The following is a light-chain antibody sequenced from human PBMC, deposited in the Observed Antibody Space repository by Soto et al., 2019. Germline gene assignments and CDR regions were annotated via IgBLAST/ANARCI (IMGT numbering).Light chain of an antibody. CDR1: QTVSNNY. V-gene: IGKV3-20*01. CDR3: QQYGSSPPYT. Sequence: VLTQSPGTLSLSPGERATLSCRASQTVSNNYLAWYQQKPGQSPKLLIFGSSDRATGIPDRFSGSGSGTDFTLTISRLEPEDFAVYYCQQYGSSPPYTFGQGTKLEIK. CDR2: GSS. J-gene: IGKJ2*01.